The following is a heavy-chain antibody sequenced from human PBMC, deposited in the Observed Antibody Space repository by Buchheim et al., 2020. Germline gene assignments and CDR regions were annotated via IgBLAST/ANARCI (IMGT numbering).Heavy chain of an antibody. CDR1: GFTVSSNY. Sequence: EVQLVESGGGLVQPGGSLRLSCAASGFTVSSNYMSWVRQAPGKGLEWVSVIYSGGSTYYADSVKGRFTISSDNSKNTLYLQMNSLRAEDTAVYYCARSLYGSGSYYTVDYWGQGTL. D-gene: IGHD3-10*01. J-gene: IGHJ4*02. CDR3: ARSLYGSGSYYTVDY. CDR2: IYSGGST. V-gene: IGHV3-66*01.